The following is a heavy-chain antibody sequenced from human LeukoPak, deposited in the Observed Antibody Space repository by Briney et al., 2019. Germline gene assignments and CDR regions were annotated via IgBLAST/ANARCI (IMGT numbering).Heavy chain of an antibody. D-gene: IGHD3-22*01. CDR3: ARSRLQEYYYDSSGYYYFDY. J-gene: IGHJ4*02. CDR2: IYYSGST. Sequence: SQTLSLTCTVSGGSISSGDYYWSWIRQPPGKGLEWIGYIYYSGSTYYNPSLKSRVTISVDTSKNQFSLKLSSVTAADTAVYYCARSRLQEYYYDSSGYYYFDYWGQGTLGTVSS. V-gene: IGHV4-30-4*01. CDR1: GGSISSGDYY.